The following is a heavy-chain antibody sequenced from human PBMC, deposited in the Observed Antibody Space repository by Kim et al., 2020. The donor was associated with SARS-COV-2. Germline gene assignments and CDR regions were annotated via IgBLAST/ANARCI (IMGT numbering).Heavy chain of an antibody. V-gene: IGHV1-8*01. Sequence: QKFPGRVTMTRNTSISTAYMELSSLRSEDTAVYYCARGPDYGSGSSHFDYWGQGTLVTVSS. D-gene: IGHD3-10*01. CDR3: ARGPDYGSGSSHFDY. J-gene: IGHJ4*02.